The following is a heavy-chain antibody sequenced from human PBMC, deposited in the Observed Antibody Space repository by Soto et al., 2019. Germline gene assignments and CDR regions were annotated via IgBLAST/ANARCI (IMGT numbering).Heavy chain of an antibody. J-gene: IGHJ4*02. D-gene: IGHD1-26*01. CDR1: GFTFSSYA. Sequence: EVQLLESVGGLVQPGGSLRLSCAASGFTFSSYAMSWVRQAPGKGLEWVSVISGSGDSTYYADSVKGRFTISRDNSKNTLYLQMNSLRAEDTAVYYCARRGSGSYYDYWGQGTLVTVSS. V-gene: IGHV3-23*01. CDR2: ISGSGDST. CDR3: ARRGSGSYYDY.